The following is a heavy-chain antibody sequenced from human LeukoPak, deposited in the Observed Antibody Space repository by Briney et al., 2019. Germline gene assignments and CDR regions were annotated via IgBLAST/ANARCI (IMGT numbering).Heavy chain of an antibody. J-gene: IGHJ3*02. CDR2: MNPNSGNT. CDR1: GYTFTSYD. V-gene: IGHV1-8*03. Sequence: ASVKVSCKTSGYTFTSYDINWVRQATGQGLEWMGWMNPNSGNTGYAQKFQGRVTITRNTSISTAYMELSRLRSDDTAVYYCAGAASSGSYYNGAFDIWGQGTMVTVSS. D-gene: IGHD3-10*01. CDR3: AGAASSGSYYNGAFDI.